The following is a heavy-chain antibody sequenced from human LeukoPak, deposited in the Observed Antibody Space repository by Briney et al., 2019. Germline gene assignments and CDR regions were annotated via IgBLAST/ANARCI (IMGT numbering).Heavy chain of an antibody. CDR2: INHSGST. V-gene: IGHV4-34*01. J-gene: IGHJ6*02. CDR1: GGSFSGYY. Sequence: SETLSLTCAVYGGSFSGYYWSWIRQPPGKGLEWIGEINHSGSTNYNPSLKSRVTRSVDTSKNQFSLKLSSVTAADTAVYYCARDCSSTSCYDKTRYSYYGMDVWGQGTTVTVSS. CDR3: ARDCSSTSCYDKTRYSYYGMDV. D-gene: IGHD2-2*01.